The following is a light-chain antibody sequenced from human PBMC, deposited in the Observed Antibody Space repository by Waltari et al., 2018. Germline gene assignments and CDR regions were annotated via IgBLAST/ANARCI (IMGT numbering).Light chain of an antibody. CDR2: DAS. J-gene: IGKJ1*01. CDR3: QQRSNWPPWT. V-gene: IGKV3-11*01. CDR1: QSVSSY. Sequence: DIVLTQSPATLSLSPGARATLSCRASQSVSSYLAWYQQKPGQAPRLLIYDASNRATGIPARFSGSGSGTDFTLTISSLEPEDFAVYYCQQRSNWPPWTFGQGTKVEIK.